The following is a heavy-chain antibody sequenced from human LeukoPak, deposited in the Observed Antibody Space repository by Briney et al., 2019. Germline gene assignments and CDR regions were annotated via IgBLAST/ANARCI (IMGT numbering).Heavy chain of an antibody. J-gene: IGHJ5*02. D-gene: IGHD3-3*01. V-gene: IGHV5-51*01. CDR1: GYSFTSYW. Sequence: GESLKISCKGSGYSFTSYWIGWVRQMPGKGLEWMGIIYPGDSDSRYSPSFQGQVTISADKSISTAYLQWSSLKASDTAMYYCARLKIPSYTIFGVGNWFDPWGQGTLVTVSS. CDR3: ARLKIPSYTIFGVGNWFDP. CDR2: IYPGDSDS.